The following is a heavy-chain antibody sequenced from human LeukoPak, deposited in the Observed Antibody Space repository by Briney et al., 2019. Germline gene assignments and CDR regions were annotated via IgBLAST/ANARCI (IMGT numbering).Heavy chain of an antibody. Sequence: GGSLRLSCAASGFSFSTYGMHWVRQAPGKGLEWVAFIRSDGSNKYYADSVKGRFIISRDNSKNTLYLQMNSLRAEDTAVYYSATISGAGNTRGDYWGQGTLVTVSS. D-gene: IGHD6-13*01. CDR1: GFSFSTYG. V-gene: IGHV3-30*02. J-gene: IGHJ4*02. CDR2: IRSDGSNK. CDR3: ATISGAGNTRGDY.